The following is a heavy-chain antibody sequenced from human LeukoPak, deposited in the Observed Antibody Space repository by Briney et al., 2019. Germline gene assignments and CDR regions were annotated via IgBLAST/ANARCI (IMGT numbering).Heavy chain of an antibody. Sequence: ASVKVSCKASGYTFTSYGISWVRQAPGQGLEWMGWISAYNGNTNYAQKLQGRVTMTTDTSTSTAYMELRSLRSDDTAVYYCARGTGGYFDWLPIYYYYGMDVWGQGTTVTVSS. D-gene: IGHD3-9*01. V-gene: IGHV1-18*01. CDR2: ISAYNGNT. CDR3: ARGTGGYFDWLPIYYYYGMDV. J-gene: IGHJ6*02. CDR1: GYTFTSYG.